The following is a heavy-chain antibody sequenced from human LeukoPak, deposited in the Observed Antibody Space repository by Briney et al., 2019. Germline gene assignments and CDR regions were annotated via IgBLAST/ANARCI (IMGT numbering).Heavy chain of an antibody. CDR1: NGSISSDTYF. Sequence: PSETLSLTCTVSNGSISSDTYFWSWIRQPAGKGLEWIGRMSSSGISTYNPSLKSRVTISVDTSKNQFSLKLTSVTAADTAVYYCARHWSPRGRSYFDYWGQGTLVTVSS. CDR3: ARHWSPRGRSYFDY. V-gene: IGHV4-61*02. J-gene: IGHJ4*02. CDR2: MSSSGIS.